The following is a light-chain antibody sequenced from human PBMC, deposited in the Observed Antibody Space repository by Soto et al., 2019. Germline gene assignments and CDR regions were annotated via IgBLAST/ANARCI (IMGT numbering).Light chain of an antibody. J-gene: IGKJ4*01. Sequence: VLTQSPAILSLSPGERATLDCRASQSVSNYLAWYQQRPGQAPRLLIYDSSNRATGVPARFSASGSGTDFTLTISSLEPEDFAVYYCQQHRVWPLTFGGGTKVEIK. CDR2: DSS. V-gene: IGKV3-11*01. CDR3: QQHRVWPLT. CDR1: QSVSNY.